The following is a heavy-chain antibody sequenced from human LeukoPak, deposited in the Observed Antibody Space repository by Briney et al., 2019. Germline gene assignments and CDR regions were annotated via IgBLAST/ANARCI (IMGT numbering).Heavy chain of an antibody. CDR2: IIPILGIA. D-gene: IGHD2-15*01. V-gene: IGHV1-69*04. J-gene: IGHJ4*02. CDR1: GGTFSSYA. Sequence: ASVKISCKASGGTFSSYAISWVRQAPGQGLEWMGRIIPILGIANYAQKFQGRVTITADKSTSTAYMELSSLRSEDTAVYYCARADCSGGSCYLVGFDYWGQGTLVTVSS. CDR3: ARADCSGGSCYLVGFDY.